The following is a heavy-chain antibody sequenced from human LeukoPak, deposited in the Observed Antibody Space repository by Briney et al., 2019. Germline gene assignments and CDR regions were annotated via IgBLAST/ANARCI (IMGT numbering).Heavy chain of an antibody. CDR2: TYYRSKWYN. CDR1: GDSVSSNSAA. Sequence: SQTLSLTCATSGDSVSSNSAAWNWIRQSPSRGLEWLGRTYYRSKWYNDYAVSVKSRITINPDTSKNQFSLQLNSVTPEDTAVYYCARVRAAAGPGDDAFDIWGQGTMVTVSS. CDR3: ARVRAAAGPGDDAFDI. J-gene: IGHJ3*02. V-gene: IGHV6-1*01. D-gene: IGHD6-13*01.